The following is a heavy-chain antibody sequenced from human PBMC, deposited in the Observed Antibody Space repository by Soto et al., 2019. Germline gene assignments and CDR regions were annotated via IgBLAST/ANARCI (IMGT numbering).Heavy chain of an antibody. CDR1: GGSISSGDYY. Sequence: QVQLQESGPGLLKPSQTLSLTCTVSGGSISSGDYYWTWIRQPPGKGLEWIGYIYFGGSTYYNPSLKSRVTISLDTSRTQFSLKPTSVTAADTAVYYCARVWRPVVVPPATNLDYWGQGTLVTVSS. CDR3: ARVWRPVVVPPATNLDY. D-gene: IGHD2-2*01. J-gene: IGHJ4*02. CDR2: IYFGGST. V-gene: IGHV4-30-4*01.